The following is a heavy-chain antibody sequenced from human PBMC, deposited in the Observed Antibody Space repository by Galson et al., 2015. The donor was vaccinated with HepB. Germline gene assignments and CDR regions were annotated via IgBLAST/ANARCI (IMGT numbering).Heavy chain of an antibody. CDR1: GFTFSSYA. Sequence: SLRLSCAASGFTFSSYAMSWVRQAPGKGLEWVSAISGSGGSTYYADSVKGRFTISRDNSKNTLYLQMNSLRAEDTAVYYCAKDWSMGPLLWFGESIWGQGTMVTVSS. CDR2: ISGSGGST. D-gene: IGHD3-10*01. CDR3: AKDWSMGPLLWFGESI. J-gene: IGHJ3*02. V-gene: IGHV3-23*01.